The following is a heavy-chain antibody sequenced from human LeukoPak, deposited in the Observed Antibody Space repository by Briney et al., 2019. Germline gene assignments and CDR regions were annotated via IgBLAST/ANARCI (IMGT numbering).Heavy chain of an antibody. CDR1: DFTFGTYG. CDR3: AKDQVELTLYYQYMDV. J-gene: IGHJ6*03. CDR2: IRYYGNNK. Sequence: PGGSLRLSCAASDFTFGTYGMHWVRPAPGKGLEWVAFIRYYGNNKYYADSVKGRFTISRDNSNNTLYLQMNSLRAEDTAVYYCAKDQVELTLYYQYMDVWGKGTTVTISS. V-gene: IGHV3-30*02. D-gene: IGHD1-7*01.